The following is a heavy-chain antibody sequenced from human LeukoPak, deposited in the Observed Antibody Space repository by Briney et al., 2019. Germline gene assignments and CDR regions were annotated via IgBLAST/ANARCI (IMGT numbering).Heavy chain of an antibody. CDR1: GASISNYY. CDR3: ARGRSSAFLIAAAVYYYYGMDV. J-gene: IGHJ6*02. D-gene: IGHD6-13*01. V-gene: IGHV4-59*12. CDR2: MYYSGDT. Sequence: SETLSLTCTVSGASISNYYWSWIRQPPGKGLEWIGYMYYSGDTNYNPSLKSRVTISVDTSKNQFSLKLSSVTAADTAVYYCARGRSSAFLIAAAVYYYYGMDVWGQGTTVTVSS.